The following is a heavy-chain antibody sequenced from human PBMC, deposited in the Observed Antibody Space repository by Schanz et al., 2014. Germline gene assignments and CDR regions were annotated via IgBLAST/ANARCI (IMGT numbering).Heavy chain of an antibody. Sequence: QVQLVQSGGEVKTPGASVKVSCKASGYTFTRSGISWVRQAPGQGLEWMGRINPNSGGTNFAQKFQGRVTMTSDTSISTAYMVLSRLRSDDTAIYYCARDGGGPTVTTGYYGMDVWGQGTTVTVSS. CDR1: GYTFTRSG. CDR2: INPNSGGT. D-gene: IGHD4-17*01. CDR3: ARDGGGPTVTTGYYGMDV. V-gene: IGHV1-2*06. J-gene: IGHJ6*02.